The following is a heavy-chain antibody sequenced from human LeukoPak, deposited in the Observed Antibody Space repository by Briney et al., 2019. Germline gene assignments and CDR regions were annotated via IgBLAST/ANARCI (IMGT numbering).Heavy chain of an antibody. Sequence: ASVKVSCKASGGTFSSYAISWVPQAPGQGLEWMGGVIPIFGTANYAQKFQGRVTITTDESTSTAYMELSSLRSEDTAVYYCAGGVSNLDVLRYVWRDYYYYYYMDVWGKGTTVTVSS. J-gene: IGHJ6*03. CDR1: GGTFSSYA. CDR3: AGGVSNLDVLRYVWRDYYYYYYMDV. D-gene: IGHD3-9*01. V-gene: IGHV1-69*05. CDR2: VIPIFGTA.